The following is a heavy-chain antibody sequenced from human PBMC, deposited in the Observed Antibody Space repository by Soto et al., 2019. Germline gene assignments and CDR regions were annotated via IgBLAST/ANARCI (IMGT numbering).Heavy chain of an antibody. J-gene: IGHJ4*02. V-gene: IGHV4-59*12. Sequence: PSETLSLTCTVSGGSISSYYWSWIRQPPGKGLEWIGYIHYTGSTNYNPSLKSRVTISVDTSKNQFSLKLTSVTAADTAVYYCARDKITDLFDYWGQGTLVTVSS. CDR1: GGSISSYY. D-gene: IGHD3-10*01. CDR3: ARDKITDLFDY. CDR2: IHYTGST.